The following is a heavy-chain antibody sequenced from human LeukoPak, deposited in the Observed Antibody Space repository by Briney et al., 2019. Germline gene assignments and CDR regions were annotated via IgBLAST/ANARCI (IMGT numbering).Heavy chain of an antibody. D-gene: IGHD6-19*01. CDR2: INPNSGGT. CDR3: ARDFIAVAGYYYYYMDV. Sequence: ASVTVSCKASGYTFTGYYMHWVRQAPGQGLEWMGWINPNSGGTNYAQKFQGRVTMTRDTSISTAYMELSRLRSDDTAVYYCARDFIAVAGYYYYYMDVWGKGTTVTVSS. V-gene: IGHV1-2*02. J-gene: IGHJ6*03. CDR1: GYTFTGYY.